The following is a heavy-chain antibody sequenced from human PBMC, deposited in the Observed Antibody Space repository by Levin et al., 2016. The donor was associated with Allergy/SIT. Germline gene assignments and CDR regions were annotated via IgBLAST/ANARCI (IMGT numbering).Heavy chain of an antibody. Sequence: GESLKISCAASGFTFSDYYMSWIRQAPGKGLEWVSYISSSSSYTNYADSVKGRFTISRDNAKNSLYLQMNSLRAEDTAVYYCAAPDILTGHGAFDIWGQGTMVTVSS. CDR1: GFTFSDYY. V-gene: IGHV3-11*03. J-gene: IGHJ3*02. CDR2: ISSSSSYT. CDR3: AAPDILTGHGAFDI. D-gene: IGHD3-9*01.